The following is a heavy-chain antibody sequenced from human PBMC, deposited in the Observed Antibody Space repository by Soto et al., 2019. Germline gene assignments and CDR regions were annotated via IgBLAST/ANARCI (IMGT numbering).Heavy chain of an antibody. Sequence: SETLSLTCTVSGGSINSYYWSWVRQPPGKGLEWIGYIYFSGSTNYNPSLKSRVTISVDTSKNQFSLKLSSVPAADTAVYYCASSGWWYFDYWGQGTLVTVSS. CDR3: ASSGWWYFDY. D-gene: IGHD6-19*01. J-gene: IGHJ4*02. CDR1: GGSINSYY. CDR2: IYFSGST. V-gene: IGHV4-59*12.